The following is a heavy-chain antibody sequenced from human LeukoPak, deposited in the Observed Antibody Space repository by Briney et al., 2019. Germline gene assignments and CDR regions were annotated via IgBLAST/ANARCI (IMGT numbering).Heavy chain of an antibody. D-gene: IGHD3-16*01. CDR1: GGSISSYY. CDR3: ARLPLGGPFDY. V-gene: IGHV4-59*08. Sequence: SETLSLTCTVSGGSISSYYWSWIRQPPGKGLEWIGYIYYNGSTNYNPSLKSRVTISVDTSKNQFSLKLSSVTAADTAVYYCARLPLGGPFDYWGQGTLVTVSS. CDR2: IYYNGST. J-gene: IGHJ4*02.